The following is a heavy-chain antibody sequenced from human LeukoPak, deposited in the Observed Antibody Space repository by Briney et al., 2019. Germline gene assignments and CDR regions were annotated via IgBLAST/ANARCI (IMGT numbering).Heavy chain of an antibody. CDR1: GGSFSGYY. CDR2: INHSGST. Sequence: PSETLSLTCAVYGGSFSGYYWSWIRQPPGKGLEWIGEINHSGSTNYNPSLKSRVTISVDTSKNQFSLKLSSVTAADTAVYYCARGGDILTGYYWDYFDYWGQGTLVTVSS. J-gene: IGHJ4*02. D-gene: IGHD3-9*01. V-gene: IGHV4-34*01. CDR3: ARGGDILTGYYWDYFDY.